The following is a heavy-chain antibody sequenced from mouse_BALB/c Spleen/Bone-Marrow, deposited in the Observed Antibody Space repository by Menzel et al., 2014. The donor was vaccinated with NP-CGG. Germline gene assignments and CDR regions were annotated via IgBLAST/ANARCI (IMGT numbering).Heavy chain of an antibody. Sequence: EVKLVESGGGLVQPGGSRKLSCAASGFTFSRSGMHWVRQAPEKGLEWVAYISSGSSTIYYADTMKGRFTISRDNPKNTLFLQMTSLRSEDTAMYYCARARSTMITTGAMDYWGQGTSVTVS. CDR3: ARARSTMITTGAMDY. CDR2: ISSGSSTI. J-gene: IGHJ4*01. CDR1: GFTFSRSG. V-gene: IGHV5-17*02. D-gene: IGHD2-4*01.